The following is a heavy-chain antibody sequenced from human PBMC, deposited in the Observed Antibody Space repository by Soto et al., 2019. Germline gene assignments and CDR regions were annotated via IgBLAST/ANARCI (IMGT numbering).Heavy chain of an antibody. CDR2: ISGNGDST. CDR1: GFSFSTYT. J-gene: IGHJ1*01. D-gene: IGHD3-22*01. Sequence: EVQLLESGGGLVQPGESLRLSCAASGFSFSTYTMNWVRQAPGKGLEWVSGISGNGDSTYYADSVKGRFTISRDNSKNTLYLPMISLRAEVTAVYYCSKDACRVTLSSPPDWGQGPLVTVSS. V-gene: IGHV3-23*01. CDR3: SKDACRVTLSSPPD.